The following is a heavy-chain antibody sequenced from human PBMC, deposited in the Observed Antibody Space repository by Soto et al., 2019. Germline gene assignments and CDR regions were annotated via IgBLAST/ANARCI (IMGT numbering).Heavy chain of an antibody. D-gene: IGHD6-19*01. CDR2: INAGNGNT. V-gene: IGHV1-3*05. J-gene: IGHJ4*02. CDR3: ARAGAVPADLDE. Sequence: QVQLVQSGAEEKKPGASVKVSCKASGYTFTGYAMHWVRQAPGQRLEWMGWINAGNGNTKYSQKFQGRVTITRNTAASTADMEVGSLRCEDTAVFCGARAGAVPADLDEGGQGTRVTVSA. CDR1: GYTFTGYA.